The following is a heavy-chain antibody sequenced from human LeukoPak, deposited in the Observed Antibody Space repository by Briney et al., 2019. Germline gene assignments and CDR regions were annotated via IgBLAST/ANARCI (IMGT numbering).Heavy chain of an antibody. Sequence: GGSLRLSCADSGFTFRNAWVSGVRDAPGKGGERGGRIKRQTDHRPTDYASPLKGRFTISTDDSKNTLYQQMNSLKTEDTAVYYCTTGATLSYYYYMDVWRKGTTVTVPS. D-gene: IGHD5-24*01. J-gene: IGHJ6*03. CDR3: TTGATLSYYYYMDV. CDR2: IKRQTDHRPT. V-gene: IGHV3-15*01. CDR1: GFTFRNAW.